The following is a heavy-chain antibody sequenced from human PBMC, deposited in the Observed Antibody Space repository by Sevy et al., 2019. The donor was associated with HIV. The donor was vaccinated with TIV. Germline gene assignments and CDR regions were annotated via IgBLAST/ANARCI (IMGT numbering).Heavy chain of an antibody. CDR1: GFTFSTYG. D-gene: IGHD5-18*01. Sequence: GGSLTLSCAASGFTFSTYGMHWVRQAPGKGLEWVAFIRYDGSNKYYADSVKGRFTISRDNSKNTLYLQMNSLRAEDTAVYYWAKEYSYGYYFDYWGQGTLVTVSS. CDR3: AKEYSYGYYFDY. J-gene: IGHJ4*02. CDR2: IRYDGSNK. V-gene: IGHV3-30*02.